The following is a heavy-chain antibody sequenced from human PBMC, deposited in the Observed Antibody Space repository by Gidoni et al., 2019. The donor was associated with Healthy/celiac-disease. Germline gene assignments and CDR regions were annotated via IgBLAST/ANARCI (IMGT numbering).Heavy chain of an antibody. CDR1: GFTFSSYA. D-gene: IGHD3-22*01. CDR3: ARDRTYYYDLDI. J-gene: IGHJ3*02. CDR2: ISYDGSNK. Sequence: QVQLVESGGGVVQPGRSLRLSCAASGFTFSSYAMHWVRQAPGKGLEWVAVISYDGSNKYYADSVKGRFTISRDNSKNTLYLQMNSLRAEDTAVYYCARDRTYYYDLDIWGQGTMVTVSS. V-gene: IGHV3-30-3*01.